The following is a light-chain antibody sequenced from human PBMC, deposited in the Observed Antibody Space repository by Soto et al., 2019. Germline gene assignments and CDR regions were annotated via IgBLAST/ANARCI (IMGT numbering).Light chain of an antibody. Sequence: EIVLTQSPGTLSLSPGERATLSCRASQSVSSSYLAWYQQKPGQAPRLLIYGASSRATGIQDRFSGSGSGTDFTHTISRLEPEDFAVYYCQQYDTSPPGYTFGQGTKLEIK. CDR2: GAS. V-gene: IGKV3-20*01. CDR3: QQYDTSPPGYT. CDR1: QSVSSSY. J-gene: IGKJ2*01.